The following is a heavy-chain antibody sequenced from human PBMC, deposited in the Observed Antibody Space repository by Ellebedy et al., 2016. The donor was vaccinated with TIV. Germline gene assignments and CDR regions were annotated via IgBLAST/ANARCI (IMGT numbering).Heavy chain of an antibody. J-gene: IGHJ2*01. Sequence: SETLSLTXAVYGGSFSGYYWSWIRQPPGKGLEWIGEINHSGSTNYNPSLKSRVTISVDTSKNQFSLKLSSVTAADTAVYYCARKGARVLSVVANGERYFDLWGRGTLVTVSS. D-gene: IGHD2-21*01. CDR3: ARKGARVLSVVANGERYFDL. CDR1: GGSFSGYY. V-gene: IGHV4-34*01. CDR2: INHSGST.